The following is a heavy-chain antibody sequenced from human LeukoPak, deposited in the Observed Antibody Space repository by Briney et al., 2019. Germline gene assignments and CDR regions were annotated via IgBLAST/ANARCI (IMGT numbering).Heavy chain of an antibody. Sequence: ASVKVSCKASGGTFSSYAISWVRQAPGQGLEWMGRINPNSGGTNYAQKFQGRVTMTRDTSISTAYMELSRLRSDDMAVYYCATTAGLAYCGGDCYFYYYYGMDVWGQGTTVTVSS. CDR1: GGTFSSYA. D-gene: IGHD2-21*02. CDR2: INPNSGGT. J-gene: IGHJ6*02. CDR3: ATTAGLAYCGGDCYFYYYYGMDV. V-gene: IGHV1-2*06.